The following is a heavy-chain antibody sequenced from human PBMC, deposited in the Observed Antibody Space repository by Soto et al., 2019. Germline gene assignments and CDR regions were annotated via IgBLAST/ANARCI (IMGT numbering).Heavy chain of an antibody. D-gene: IGHD6-13*01. J-gene: IGHJ4*02. CDR1: GFTFSTYA. CDR2: ITGSGDRT. Sequence: EVQLLESGGDLVQPGGSLRLSCAASGFTFSTYAMRWVRQAPGKGLEWVSSITGSGDRTYYADSVKGRFTISRDNTQTTLHLQMNGLRGEDTAVYYCARKYSSSCDYWGQGTLVTVSS. V-gene: IGHV3-23*01. CDR3: ARKYSSSCDY.